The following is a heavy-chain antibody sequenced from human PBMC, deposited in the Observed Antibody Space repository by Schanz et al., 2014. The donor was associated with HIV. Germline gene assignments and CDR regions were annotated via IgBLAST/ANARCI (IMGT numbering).Heavy chain of an antibody. V-gene: IGHV1-8*01. D-gene: IGHD5-18*01. J-gene: IGHJ5*02. CDR1: GYTFTSYA. Sequence: VQLVQSGAEVKKPGDSVMVSCKASGYTFTSYAINWVRQAPGQGLEWVGWLSPDSENRGYGQNFQGRLTMTKDTSITTAYMELSSLRSEDTAVYFCAKMDAAMGINWFDPWGQGTLVTVSS. CDR3: AKMDAAMGINWFDP. CDR2: LSPDSENR.